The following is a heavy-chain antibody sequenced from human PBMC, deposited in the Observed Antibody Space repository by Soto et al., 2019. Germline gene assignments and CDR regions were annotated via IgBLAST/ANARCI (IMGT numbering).Heavy chain of an antibody. CDR1: GFTFSSYW. CDR3: ASLPLGLFSYYGMDV. CDR2: INSDGSST. Sequence: EVQLVESGGGLVQPGGSLRLSCAASGFTFSSYWMHWVRQAPGKGLVWVSRINSDGSSTSYADSVKGRFTISRDNAKNTLYLQMNSLRAEDTAVYYCASLPLGLFSYYGMDVWGQATTVTASS. V-gene: IGHV3-74*01. J-gene: IGHJ6*02. D-gene: IGHD2-21*01.